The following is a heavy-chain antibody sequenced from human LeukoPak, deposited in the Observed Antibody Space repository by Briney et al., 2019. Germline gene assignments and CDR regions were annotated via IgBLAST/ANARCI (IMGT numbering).Heavy chain of an antibody. J-gene: IGHJ5*02. CDR3: ARDSGSSWYPTRWFDP. D-gene: IGHD6-13*01. CDR1: GGSISYSSYH. V-gene: IGHV4-39*07. CDR2: IYYSGNT. Sequence: KPSETLSLTCTVSGGSISYSSYHWGWVRQPPGKGLEWIGCIYYSGNTYYSSSLKSRVAISVDTSKNQFSLKLSSVTAADTAVYYCARDSGSSWYPTRWFDPWGQGTLVTVSS.